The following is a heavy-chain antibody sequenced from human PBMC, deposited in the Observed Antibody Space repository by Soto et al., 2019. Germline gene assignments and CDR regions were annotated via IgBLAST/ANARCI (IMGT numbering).Heavy chain of an antibody. V-gene: IGHV4-34*01. Sequence: QVQLQQWGAGLLKPSETLSLTCAVYGGSFSGYYWSWIRQPPGKGLEWIGEINHSGSTHYNPSLKSRVTISVDTSKNQFSLKLSSVTAADTAVYYCARGGAARERRDWFDPWGQGTLVTVSS. J-gene: IGHJ5*02. CDR3: ARGGAARERRDWFDP. CDR1: GGSFSGYY. CDR2: INHSGST. D-gene: IGHD1-26*01.